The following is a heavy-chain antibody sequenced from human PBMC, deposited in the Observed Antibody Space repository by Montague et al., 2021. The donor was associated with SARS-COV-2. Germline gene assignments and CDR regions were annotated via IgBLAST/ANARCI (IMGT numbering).Heavy chain of an antibody. V-gene: IGHV2-70*11. Sequence: PALAKPTQTLTLTCTFSGFSLSTSGMCVSWIRQPPGKALEWLARIDWDDDKYYSTSLKTRLTISKDTSKNQVVLTMTNMDPVDTATYYCARVTAGLVAYDSWGQGTLVTVAS. CDR3: ARVTAGLVAYDS. D-gene: IGHD2-15*01. J-gene: IGHJ5*01. CDR1: GFSLSTSGMC. CDR2: IDWDDDK.